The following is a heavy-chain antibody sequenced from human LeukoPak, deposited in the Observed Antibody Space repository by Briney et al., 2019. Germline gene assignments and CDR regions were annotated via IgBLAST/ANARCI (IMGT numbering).Heavy chain of an antibody. CDR1: DGSISYYY. V-gene: IGHV4-4*07. CDR3: ARWHMNSQDV. CDR2: IYVGGST. Sequence: SETLSLTCTVSDGSISYYYWSWIRQPAGKRLEWIGRIYVGGSTNYSPSLKSRVSMSLDKSKNQLSLKLISVSAADTAVYYCARWHMNSQDVWGRGTAVTVS. D-gene: IGHD4-23*01. J-gene: IGHJ6*02.